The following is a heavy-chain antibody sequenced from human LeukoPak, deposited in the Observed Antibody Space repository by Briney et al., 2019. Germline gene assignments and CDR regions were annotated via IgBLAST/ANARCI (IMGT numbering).Heavy chain of an antibody. V-gene: IGHV4-39*07. Sequence: SETLSLTCTVSGGSITSNTYYWGWIRQPPGKGLEWIGSIYYSGSTYYNSSLKSRVTISVDTSKNQFSLKLSSVTAADTAVYYCARDRLDIVVFPPSKRRRYMDVWGKGTTVTVSS. CDR3: ARDRLDIVVFPPSKRRRYMDV. J-gene: IGHJ6*03. D-gene: IGHD2-15*01. CDR2: IYYSGST. CDR1: GGSITSNTYY.